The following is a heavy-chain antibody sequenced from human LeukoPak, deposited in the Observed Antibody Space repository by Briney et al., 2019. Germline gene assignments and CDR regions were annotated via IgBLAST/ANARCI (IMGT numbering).Heavy chain of an antibody. V-gene: IGHV5-51*01. Sequence: PGESLKISCQGSGYSFRNHWIGWVRQMPGKGLEWMGIIYPADSDTKYSPSFQGQVTISADNSISTAYLQLNSLKATDTAMYYCAKAYIGSKAVGITFDIWGQGTMVTVSS. D-gene: IGHD1-26*01. CDR1: GYSFRNHW. CDR3: AKAYIGSKAVGITFDI. J-gene: IGHJ3*02. CDR2: IYPADSDT.